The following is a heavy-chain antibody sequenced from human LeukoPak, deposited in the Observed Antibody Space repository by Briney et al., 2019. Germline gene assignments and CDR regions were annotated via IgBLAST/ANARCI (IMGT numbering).Heavy chain of an antibody. CDR2: INHSGST. V-gene: IGHV4-34*01. J-gene: IGHJ3*02. D-gene: IGHD6-19*01. CDR1: GGSFSGYY. Sequence: PSETLSLTCAVYGGSFSGYYWSWIRQPPGKGLEWIGEINHSGSTNYNPSLKSRVTISVDTSKNQFSLKLSSVTAADTAVYYCARRVLPIRAGASDIWGQGTMVTVSS. CDR3: ARRVLPIRAGASDI.